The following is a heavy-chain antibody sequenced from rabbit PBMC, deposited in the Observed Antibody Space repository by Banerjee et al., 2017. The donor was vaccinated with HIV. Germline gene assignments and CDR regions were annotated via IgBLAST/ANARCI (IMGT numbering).Heavy chain of an antibody. Sequence: QSLEESGGDLVKPGASLTLTCTASGFSFSSSDYMCWVRQAPGKGLEWISCIAGGSSGFSYSATWAKGRFTISKTSSTTVTLQMTSLTAVDTATYFCARDLTDAIGWNFGWWGQGTLVTVS. CDR3: ARDLTDAIGWNFGW. CDR1: GFSFSSSDY. D-gene: IGHD4-1*01. CDR2: IAGGSSGFS. J-gene: IGHJ4*01. V-gene: IGHV1S40*01.